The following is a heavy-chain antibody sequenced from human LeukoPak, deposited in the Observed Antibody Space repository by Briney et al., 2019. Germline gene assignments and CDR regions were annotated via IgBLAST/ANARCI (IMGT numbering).Heavy chain of an antibody. CDR3: AKPAYAGYYYYMDV. CDR2: ISYDGSNK. D-gene: IGHD3-16*01. J-gene: IGHJ6*03. V-gene: IGHV3-30*18. Sequence: GGSLRLSCAASGFTFSSYGMHWVRQAPGKGLEWVALISYDGSNKYYADSVKGRFTISRDNSKNTLYLQMNSLRVEDTAVYYCAKPAYAGYYYYMDVWGKGTTVTISS. CDR1: GFTFSSYG.